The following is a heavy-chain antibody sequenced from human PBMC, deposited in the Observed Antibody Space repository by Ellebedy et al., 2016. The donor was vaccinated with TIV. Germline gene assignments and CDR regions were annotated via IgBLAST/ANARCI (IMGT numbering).Heavy chain of an antibody. CDR3: ARVSVYDSSGYYYGGRSDA. CDR2: INAGNGNT. V-gene: IGHV1-3*01. Sequence: AASVKVSCKASGYTFTSYAMHWVRQAPGQRLEWMGWINAGNGNTKYSQKFQGRVTITRDTSTSTVYMELSSLRSEDTAVYSCARVSVYDSSGYYYGGRSDAWGQGSLVTVSS. CDR1: GYTFTSYA. D-gene: IGHD3-22*01. J-gene: IGHJ5*02.